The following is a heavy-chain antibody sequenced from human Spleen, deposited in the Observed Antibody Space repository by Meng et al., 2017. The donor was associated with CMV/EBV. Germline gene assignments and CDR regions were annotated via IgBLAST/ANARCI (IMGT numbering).Heavy chain of an antibody. J-gene: IGHJ3*02. CDR1: GFTFSSYA. D-gene: IGHD2-15*01. CDR3: ARECSGGSCYRAFDI. V-gene: IGHV3-30*09. Sequence: SGFTFSSYAMHWVRQAPGKGLEWVAVISYDGSNKYYADSVKGRFAISRDNSKNTLYLQMNSLRAEDTAVYYCARECSGGSCYRAFDIWGQGTMVTVSS. CDR2: ISYDGSNK.